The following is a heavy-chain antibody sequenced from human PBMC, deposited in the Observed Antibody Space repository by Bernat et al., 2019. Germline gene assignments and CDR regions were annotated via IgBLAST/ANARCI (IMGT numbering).Heavy chain of an antibody. V-gene: IGHV4-39*01. CDR2: IYYSGST. J-gene: IGHJ3*02. Sequence: QLQLQESGPGLVKPSETLSLTCTVSGGSISSSSYYWGWIRQPPGKGLEWIGSIYYSGSTYYNPSLKSRVTISVDTSKNQFSLKLSSVTAADTAVYYCARPPYDSSGYQNAFDIWGQGTMVTVSS. D-gene: IGHD3-22*01. CDR1: GGSISSSSYY. CDR3: ARPPYDSSGYQNAFDI.